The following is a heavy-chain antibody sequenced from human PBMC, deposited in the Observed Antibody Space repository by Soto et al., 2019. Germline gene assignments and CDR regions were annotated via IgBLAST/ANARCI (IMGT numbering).Heavy chain of an antibody. CDR1: GGSINDYY. J-gene: IGHJ6*01. Sequence: PSETLSLTCTVSGGSINDYYWSWIRQYPGKGLEWIGHLYFSGITNYNPSLKSKITISLDTSKNQFSLKLSSVTATDTAIYYCAIDCNVFLCFGKLSGEGGGHGMDVTGQRTTVTVAS. CDR3: AIDCNVFLCFGKLSGEGGGHGMDV. D-gene: IGHD3-10*01. V-gene: IGHV4-59*01. CDR2: LYFSGIT.